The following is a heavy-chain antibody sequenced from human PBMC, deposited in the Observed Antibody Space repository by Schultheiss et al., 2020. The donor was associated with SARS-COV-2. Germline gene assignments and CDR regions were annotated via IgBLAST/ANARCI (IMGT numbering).Heavy chain of an antibody. CDR2: ISGSGGST. CDR3: ASHYGDHVAFDY. D-gene: IGHD4-17*01. Sequence: GGSLILSCAASGFTFSSYAMSWVRQAPGKGLEWVSAISGSGGSTYYADSVKGRFTISRDNSKNTLYLQMNSLRAEDTAVYYCASHYGDHVAFDYWGQGTLVTVSS. V-gene: IGHV3-23*01. J-gene: IGHJ4*02. CDR1: GFTFSSYA.